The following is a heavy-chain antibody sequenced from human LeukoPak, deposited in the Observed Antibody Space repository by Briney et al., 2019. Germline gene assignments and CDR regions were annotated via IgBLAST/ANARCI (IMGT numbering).Heavy chain of an antibody. D-gene: IGHD6-13*01. V-gene: IGHV3-53*01. CDR2: IYSGGST. CDR3: ARFGYSSSWSYFDY. J-gene: IGHJ4*02. Sequence: PGGSLRLSCAASGLTFRTYPMSWVRQAPGKGLEWVSVIYSGGSTYYADSVKGRFTISRDNSKNTLYLQMNSLRAEDTAVYYCARFGYSSSWSYFDYWGQGTLVTVSS. CDR1: GLTFRTYP.